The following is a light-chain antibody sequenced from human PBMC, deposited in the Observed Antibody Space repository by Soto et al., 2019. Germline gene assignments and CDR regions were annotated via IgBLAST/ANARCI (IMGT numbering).Light chain of an antibody. J-gene: IGKJ1*01. Sequence: DIQMTQSPSSLSASVGDRVTITCRASQTIAVYLNWYQQKPGKAPRLLICATSSLQSGVPSRFRGSGSGTDFTLSISSLQPEDFATYYCQQSVSTPGTVGQGTKVDIK. CDR3: QQSVSTPGT. CDR1: QTIAVY. CDR2: ATS. V-gene: IGKV1-39*01.